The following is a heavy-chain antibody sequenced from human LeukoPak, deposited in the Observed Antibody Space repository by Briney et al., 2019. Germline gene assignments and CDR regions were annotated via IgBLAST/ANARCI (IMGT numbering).Heavy chain of an antibody. CDR2: ISSSGSTI. V-gene: IGHV3-11*01. CDR1: GFTFSDYY. Sequence: GGSLRLSCAASGFTFSDYYMSWIRQALRNLLEQVSYISSSGSTIHYADSVKGRFTISRDNAKNSLYLQMNSLRAEDTAVYYCARAEYSSGDDYWGQGTLVTVSS. CDR3: ARAEYSSGDDY. J-gene: IGHJ4*02. D-gene: IGHD6-19*01.